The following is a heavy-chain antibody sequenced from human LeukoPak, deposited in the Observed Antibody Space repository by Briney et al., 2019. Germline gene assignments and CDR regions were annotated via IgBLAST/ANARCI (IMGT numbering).Heavy chain of an antibody. Sequence: SETLSLTCAVYGGSFSGYYWSWIRQPPGKGLEWIGEINHSGSTNYNPSLKSRVTISVDTSKNQFSLKLSSVTAADTAVYYCARHRGWLQFYAFDIWGQGTMVTVSS. J-gene: IGHJ3*02. CDR3: ARHRGWLQFYAFDI. D-gene: IGHD5-24*01. CDR2: INHSGST. CDR1: GGSFSGYY. V-gene: IGHV4-34*01.